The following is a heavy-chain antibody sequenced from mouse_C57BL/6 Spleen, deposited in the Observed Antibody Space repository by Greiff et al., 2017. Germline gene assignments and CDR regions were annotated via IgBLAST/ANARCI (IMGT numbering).Heavy chain of an antibody. Sequence: EVTVEESGPGMVKPSQSLSLTCTVTGYSITSGYDWHWIRHFPGNKLEWMGYISYSGSTNYNPSLKSRISITHDTSKNQFFLTLNSVTTEDTATYYCARGASYGNLDYWGQGTTLTVSS. J-gene: IGHJ2*01. CDR3: ARGASYGNLDY. CDR2: ISYSGST. D-gene: IGHD2-10*01. CDR1: GYSITSGYD. V-gene: IGHV3-1*01.